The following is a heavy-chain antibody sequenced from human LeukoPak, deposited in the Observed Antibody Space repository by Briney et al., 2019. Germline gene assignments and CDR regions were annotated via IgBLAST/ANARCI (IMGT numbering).Heavy chain of an antibody. CDR3: AVAVAYPYYFDY. V-gene: IGHV1-24*01. Sequence: GASVKVSCKVSGYTLTELSMHWVRQAPGKGLEWMGGFDPEDGETIYAQKFQGRVTMTEDTTTDTAYMELSSLRSEDTAVYYCAVAVAYPYYFDYWGQGTLVTVSS. CDR2: FDPEDGET. CDR1: GYTLTELS. J-gene: IGHJ4*02. D-gene: IGHD6-19*01.